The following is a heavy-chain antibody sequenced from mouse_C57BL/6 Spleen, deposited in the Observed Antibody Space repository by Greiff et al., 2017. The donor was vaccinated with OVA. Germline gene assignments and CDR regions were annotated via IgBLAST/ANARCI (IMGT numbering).Heavy chain of an antibody. J-gene: IGHJ3*01. V-gene: IGHV10-1*01. CDR1: GFSFNTYA. CDR2: IRSKSNNYAT. D-gene: IGHD3-2*02. Sequence: EVKLVESGGGLVQPKGSLKLSCAASGFSFNTYAMNWVRQAPGKGLEWVARIRSKSNNYATYYADSVKDRFTISRDDSESMLYLQMNNLKTEDTAMYYCVREGLRLAWFAYWGQGTLVTVSA. CDR3: VREGLRLAWFAY.